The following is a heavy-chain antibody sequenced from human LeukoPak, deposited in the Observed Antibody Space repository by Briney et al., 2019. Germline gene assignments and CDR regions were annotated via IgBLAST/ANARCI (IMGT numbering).Heavy chain of an antibody. CDR1: GYSFTSYG. CDR2: ISAYNGNT. Sequence: ASVKVSCKASGYSFTSYGITWVRQAPGQGLEWMGWISAYNGNTKYAQKLQGRVTMTTGSSTTTAYMELRSLRSDDTAVYYCARDHYYDTSGYDCWGQGTLVTVSS. V-gene: IGHV1-18*01. J-gene: IGHJ4*02. D-gene: IGHD3-22*01. CDR3: ARDHYYDTSGYDC.